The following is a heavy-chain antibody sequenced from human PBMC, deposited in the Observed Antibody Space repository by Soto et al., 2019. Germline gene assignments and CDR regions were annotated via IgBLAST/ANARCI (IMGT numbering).Heavy chain of an antibody. CDR1: DDSISSYY. D-gene: IGHD3-10*01. CDR2: IYYSGST. CDR3: ARVRGGYYGSGSYYPPDY. V-gene: IGHV4-59*01. J-gene: IGHJ4*02. Sequence: SETLSLTCTVSDDSISSYYWNWIRQPPGKGLEWIGYIYYSGSTNYNPSLKSRVTISVDTSKNQFSLKLSSVTAADTAVYYCARVRGGYYGSGSYYPPDYWGQGTLVTVSS.